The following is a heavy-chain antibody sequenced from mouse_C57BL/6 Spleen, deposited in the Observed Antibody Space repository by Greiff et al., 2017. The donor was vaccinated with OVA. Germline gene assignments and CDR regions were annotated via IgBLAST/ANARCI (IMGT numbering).Heavy chain of an antibody. V-gene: IGHV1-80*01. D-gene: IGHD1-1*01. Sequence: VQLQQSGAELVKPGASVKISCKASGYAFSSYWMNWVKQRPGKGLEWIGQIYPGDGDTNYNGKFKGKATLTADKSSSTAYMQLSSLTSEDSAVYFCARCHYGSTYYAMDYWGQGTSVTVSS. CDR2: IYPGDGDT. CDR1: GYAFSSYW. CDR3: ARCHYGSTYYAMDY. J-gene: IGHJ4*01.